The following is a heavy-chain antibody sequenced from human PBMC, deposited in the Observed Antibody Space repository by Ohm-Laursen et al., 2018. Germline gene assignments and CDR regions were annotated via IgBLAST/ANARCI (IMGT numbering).Heavy chain of an antibody. CDR1: GGSISSYY. J-gene: IGHJ5*02. D-gene: IGHD4-17*01. Sequence: SETLSLTCTVSGGSISSYYWSWIRQPPGKGLEWIGYIYYSGSTNYNPSLKSRVTISVDTSKNQFSLKLSSVTAADTAVYFCARASAPTTVPTGWFDPWGQGTLVTVSS. CDR2: IYYSGST. CDR3: ARASAPTTVPTGWFDP. V-gene: IGHV4-59*08.